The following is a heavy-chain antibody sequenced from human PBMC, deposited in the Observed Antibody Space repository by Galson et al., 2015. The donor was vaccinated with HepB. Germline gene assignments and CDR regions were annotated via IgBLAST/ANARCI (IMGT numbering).Heavy chain of an antibody. D-gene: IGHD1-26*01. J-gene: IGHJ4*02. CDR1: GFTSSNYG. CDR2: IRYDGSNK. V-gene: IGHV3-30*02. CDR3: AKSRRSWELGEFDY. Sequence: SLRLSCAASGFTSSNYGMSWVRQAPGKGLEWVAFIRYDGSNKYYADSVKGRFTISRDNSKNTLYLQMNSLRAEDTAVYYCAKSRRSWELGEFDYWGQGTLVTVSS.